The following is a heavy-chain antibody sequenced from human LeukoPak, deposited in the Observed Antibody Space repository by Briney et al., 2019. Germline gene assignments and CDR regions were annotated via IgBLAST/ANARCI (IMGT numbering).Heavy chain of an antibody. D-gene: IGHD3-10*01. Sequence: GGSLRLSCAGSGFNFSFYGMSWVRQAPGKGLEWVSGISGSGGSTYYADSVKGRYTISRDNSKNTLYLQMNSLRAEDTAVYYCAKVRAMVRGVPFPFDYWGQGTLVTVSS. CDR1: GFNFSFYG. CDR3: AKVRAMVRGVPFPFDY. V-gene: IGHV3-23*01. CDR2: ISGSGGST. J-gene: IGHJ4*02.